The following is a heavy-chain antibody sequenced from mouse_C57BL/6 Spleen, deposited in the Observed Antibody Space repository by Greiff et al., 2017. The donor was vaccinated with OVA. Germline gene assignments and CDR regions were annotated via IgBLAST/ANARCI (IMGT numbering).Heavy chain of an antibody. D-gene: IGHD2-4*01. CDR1: GYTFTSYW. CDR2: IDPSDSET. J-gene: IGHJ1*03. Sequence: QVQLQQPGAELVRPGSSVKLSCKASGYTFTSYWMHWVKQRPIQGLEWIGNIDPSDSETHYNQKFKDKATLTVDKSSSTAYMQLSSLTSEDSAVYYCARLDYDWYVEVWGTGTTVTVSS. V-gene: IGHV1-52*01. CDR3: ARLDYDWYVEV.